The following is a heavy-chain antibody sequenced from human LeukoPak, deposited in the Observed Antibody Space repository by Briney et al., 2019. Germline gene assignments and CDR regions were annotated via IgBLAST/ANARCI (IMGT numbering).Heavy chain of an antibody. CDR2: ISAYSGNT. CDR1: GYTFTSYG. V-gene: IGHV1-18*01. Sequence: GASVKVSCKASGYTFTSYGISWVRQAPGQGLEWMGWISAYSGNTNYAQKLQGRVTMTTDTSTSTAYMELRSLRSDDTAVYYCARCTPYLGTAAATWFDPWGQGTLVTVSS. CDR3: ARCTPYLGTAAATWFDP. D-gene: IGHD6-13*01. J-gene: IGHJ5*02.